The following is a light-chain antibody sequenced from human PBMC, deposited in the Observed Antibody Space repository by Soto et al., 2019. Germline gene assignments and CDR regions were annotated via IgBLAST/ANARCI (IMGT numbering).Light chain of an antibody. CDR1: SSNIGNNY. J-gene: IGLJ2*01. CDR2: DND. Sequence: SVLTQPPSVSAAPGQKVTISRSGSSSNIGNNYVFWYQQLPGTAPKLLIYDNDKRPSGIPDRFSGSKSGTSATLGITGLQTGDEADYYCATWDRSLSVGVFGGGTKLTVL. V-gene: IGLV1-51*01. CDR3: ATWDRSLSVGV.